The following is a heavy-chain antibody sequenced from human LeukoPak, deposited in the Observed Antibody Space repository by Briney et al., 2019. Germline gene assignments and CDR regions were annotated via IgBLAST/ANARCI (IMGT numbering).Heavy chain of an antibody. Sequence: GGSLRLSCAASGFTFSSYSMNWVRQAPGKGLEWVSSISSSSSYIYYADSVKGRFTISRDNAKNSLYLQMNSLRAEDTAVYYCARSRVAAANFDYWGQGTLVTVSS. V-gene: IGHV3-21*01. D-gene: IGHD6-13*01. CDR2: ISSSSSYI. CDR1: GFTFSSYS. CDR3: ARSRVAAANFDY. J-gene: IGHJ4*02.